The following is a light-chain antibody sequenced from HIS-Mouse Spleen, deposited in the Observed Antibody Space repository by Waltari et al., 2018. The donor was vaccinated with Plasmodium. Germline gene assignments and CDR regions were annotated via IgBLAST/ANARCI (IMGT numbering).Light chain of an antibody. CDR2: GAS. J-gene: IGKJ2*01. Sequence: TQSPGTLSLSPGERATLSCRASQSVSSSYLAWYQQKPGQAPRLLIYGASSTATGIPDRFSGSGSGTDFTLTISRLEPEDFAVYYCQQYGSSPYTFGQGTKLEIK. CDR3: QQYGSSPYT. CDR1: QSVSSSY. V-gene: IGKV3-20*01.